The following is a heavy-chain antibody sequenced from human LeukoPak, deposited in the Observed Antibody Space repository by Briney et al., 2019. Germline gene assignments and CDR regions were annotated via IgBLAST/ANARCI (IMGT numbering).Heavy chain of an antibody. CDR3: ARDLGSGWYYFDY. CDR1: GFTVSSNY. CDR2: IYSGGST. Sequence: GGSLRLSCAASGFTVSSNYMSWVRLAPGKGLEWVSVIYSGGSTYYADSVKGRFTISRDNSKNTLYLQMNSLRAEDTAVYYCARDLGSGWYYFDYWGQGTLVTVSS. V-gene: IGHV3-53*01. J-gene: IGHJ4*02. D-gene: IGHD6-19*01.